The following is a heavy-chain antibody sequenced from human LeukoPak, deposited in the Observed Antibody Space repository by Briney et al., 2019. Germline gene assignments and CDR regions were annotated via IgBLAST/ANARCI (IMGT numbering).Heavy chain of an antibody. Sequence: GASVKVSCKASGYTFTTYTMNWVRQAPGQGLEWMGWINTNTGNPTYAQGFTGRFVFSLDTSVSTVYLQISSLKAEDTAVCYCARRLQNYAMDVWGQGTTVTVSS. V-gene: IGHV7-4-1*02. CDR2: INTNTGNP. CDR1: GYTFTTYT. CDR3: ARRLQNYAMDV. J-gene: IGHJ6*02. D-gene: IGHD4-11*01.